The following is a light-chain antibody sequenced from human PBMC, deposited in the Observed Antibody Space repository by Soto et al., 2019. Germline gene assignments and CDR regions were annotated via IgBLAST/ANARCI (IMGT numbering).Light chain of an antibody. Sequence: QSARAQPICVSVSPGQSITISCTGNSNDIGTYDYVCWYQQHPGKAPRLLIHGVHNRSPGISGRFSASKSGLTASLTISGLQAEDEADYYCTAFSANRVYLFGPGTKVTVL. J-gene: IGLJ1*01. CDR3: TAFSANRVYL. V-gene: IGLV2-14*01. CDR1: SNDIGTYDY. CDR2: GVH.